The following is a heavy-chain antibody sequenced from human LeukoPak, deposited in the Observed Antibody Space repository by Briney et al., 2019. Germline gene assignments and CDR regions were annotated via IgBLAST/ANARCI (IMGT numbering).Heavy chain of an antibody. CDR1: GFAFSDYL. Sequence: PGGSLRLSCGASGFAFSDYLMNWVRQAPGKGLEWVANIKKDGSEKDYVDSVKGRFTVSRDNAKNSLYLQMNSLRAEDTAVYYCATYSSGWLGRGVYWGQGTLVTVSS. V-gene: IGHV3-7*01. D-gene: IGHD6-19*01. CDR2: IKKDGSEK. CDR3: ATYSSGWLGRGVY. J-gene: IGHJ4*02.